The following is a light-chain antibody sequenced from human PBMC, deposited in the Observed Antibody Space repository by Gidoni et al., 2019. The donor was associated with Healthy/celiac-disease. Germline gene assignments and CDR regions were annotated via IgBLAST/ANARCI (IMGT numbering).Light chain of an antibody. Sequence: DIVLTQSPDSLAVSLGERATINCKSSQSVLSSSINKNYLNWYQQKARQPPNLLFYWASTRESGVPDRFSGGGSGTDFTLTISSLQAEDVAVYYCQSRLTFGGGTKVEIK. V-gene: IGKV4-1*01. CDR2: WAS. CDR3: QSRLT. CDR1: QSVLSSSINKNY. J-gene: IGKJ4*01.